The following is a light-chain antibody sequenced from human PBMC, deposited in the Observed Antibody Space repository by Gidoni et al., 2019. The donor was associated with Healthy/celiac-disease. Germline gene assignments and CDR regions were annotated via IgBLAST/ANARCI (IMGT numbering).Light chain of an antibody. CDR3: QQYGSSPRYT. J-gene: IGKJ2*01. Sequence: ETVLTQSPGTLSLSPGDRATLSCRASQSVSSSYLAWYQQKPGQAPRLLIYGASCRATGIPDRFSGSGSGTDFTLTISRLEPEDFAVYYCQQYGSSPRYTFGQGTKLEIK. V-gene: IGKV3-20*01. CDR2: GAS. CDR1: QSVSSSY.